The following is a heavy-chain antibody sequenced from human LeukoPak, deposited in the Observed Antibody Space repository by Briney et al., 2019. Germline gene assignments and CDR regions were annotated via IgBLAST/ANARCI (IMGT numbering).Heavy chain of an antibody. Sequence: GASVKVSCKASGYTFTSYGISWVRQAPGQGLEWMGWISAYNGNTHYAQKLQGRVTMTTDTSTSTVYMELRSLRSDDTAVYYCARAGEAYYDSSGYYYEDAFDIWGQGTMVTVSS. CDR1: GYTFTSYG. CDR2: ISAYNGNT. V-gene: IGHV1-18*01. CDR3: ARAGEAYYDSSGYYYEDAFDI. D-gene: IGHD3-22*01. J-gene: IGHJ3*02.